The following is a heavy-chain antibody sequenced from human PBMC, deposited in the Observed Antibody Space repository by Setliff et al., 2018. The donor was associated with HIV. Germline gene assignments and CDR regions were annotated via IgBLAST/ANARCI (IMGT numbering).Heavy chain of an antibody. D-gene: IGHD2-15*01. CDR2: INHSGRT. CDR3: ARVSITYWYSIPTFYYYYMDV. Sequence: SETLSLTCAVYGESFSGYYWSWIRQSPEKGLVWIGEINHSGRTNYNPSLKSRVTISVDTSKNQFSPKLRSVTAADTAMYYCARVSITYWYSIPTFYYYYMDVWGKGTKVTVSS. CDR1: GESFSGYY. V-gene: IGHV4-34*01. J-gene: IGHJ6*03.